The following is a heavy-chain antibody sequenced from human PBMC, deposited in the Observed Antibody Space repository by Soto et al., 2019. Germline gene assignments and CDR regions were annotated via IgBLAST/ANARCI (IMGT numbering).Heavy chain of an antibody. D-gene: IGHD3-3*01. CDR3: ARDRGNFGVVLADFYQYGMDV. V-gene: IGHV4-61*03. Sequence: QVQLQESGPGLVKPSETLSLTCTVSGDSVTSGSIYWSWIRQPPGKGLEWIGYVHYTGSTNYNPSLKSRVAISVDTSQNRFSLTLSSVTAADTAVYYCARDRGNFGVVLADFYQYGMDVWGQGTTVTVSS. J-gene: IGHJ6*02. CDR1: GDSVTSGSIY. CDR2: VHYTGST.